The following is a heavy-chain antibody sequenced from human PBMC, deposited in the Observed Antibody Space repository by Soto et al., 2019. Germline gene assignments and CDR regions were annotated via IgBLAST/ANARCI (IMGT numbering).Heavy chain of an antibody. D-gene: IGHD3-16*01. CDR1: GYTFSSYA. V-gene: IGHV1-18*01. Sequence: QVQLVQSGTEVKKPGASVKVSCTASGYTFSSYAINWVRQAPGQGLEWMGWISAYDGSTNYAQKLQGRVTMTTDTSTTTAYMELRSLRFDDTAVYYCARDWGPHYMDVWGKGTTVTVSS. CDR2: ISAYDGST. CDR3: ARDWGPHYMDV. J-gene: IGHJ6*03.